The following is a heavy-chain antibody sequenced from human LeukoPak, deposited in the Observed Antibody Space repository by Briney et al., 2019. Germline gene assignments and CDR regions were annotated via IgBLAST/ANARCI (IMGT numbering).Heavy chain of an antibody. CDR2: INHSGST. D-gene: IGHD3-3*01. CDR3: ARHFCDFWSGYYCYYFDY. Sequence: TSETLSLTCAVYGGSFSGYYWSWIRQPPGKGLEWIGEINHSGSTNYNPSLKSRVTISVDTSKNQFSLKLSSVTAADTAVYYCARHFCDFWSGYYCYYFDYWGQGTLVTVSS. V-gene: IGHV4-34*01. J-gene: IGHJ4*02. CDR1: GGSFSGYY.